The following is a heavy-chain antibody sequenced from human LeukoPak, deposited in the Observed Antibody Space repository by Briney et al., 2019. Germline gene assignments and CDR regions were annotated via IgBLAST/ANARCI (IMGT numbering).Heavy chain of an antibody. J-gene: IGHJ6*02. CDR1: GFTFSSYA. CDR2: IRRSSSYI. Sequence: PGGSLRLSCAASGFTFSSYAMSWLRQAPEKGLEWVSGIRRSSSYIYYADSVKGRFTISRDNAKNSLYLQMNSLRAEDTAVYYCARDYFWNYVFYYYSGMDVWGQGTTVTASS. CDR3: ARDYFWNYVFYYYSGMDV. V-gene: IGHV3-21*01. D-gene: IGHD1-7*01.